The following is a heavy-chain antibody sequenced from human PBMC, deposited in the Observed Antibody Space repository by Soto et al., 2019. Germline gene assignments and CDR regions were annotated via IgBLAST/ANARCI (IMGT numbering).Heavy chain of an antibody. CDR2: INGDGTGT. CDR3: GRGASGSYRLDY. CDR1: GFTFSNYW. D-gene: IGHD3-10*01. Sequence: EVQLVESGGGLVQPGGSLRLSCAASGFTFSNYWMHWVRQAPGKGLVWVSRINGDGTGTNYADSVKGQFTISRDNAKSTLYLQMNSLRAEDPAVYYCGRGASGSYRLDYWGQGTLVTVSS. V-gene: IGHV3-74*01. J-gene: IGHJ4*02.